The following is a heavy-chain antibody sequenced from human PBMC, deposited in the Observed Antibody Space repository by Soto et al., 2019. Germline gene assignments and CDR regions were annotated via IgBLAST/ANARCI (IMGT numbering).Heavy chain of an antibody. J-gene: IGHJ3*02. CDR2: IIPILGIA. D-gene: IGHD5-18*01. CDR1: GGTFSSYT. Sequence: ASVKVSCKASGGTFSSYTISWVRQAPGQGLEWMGRIIPILGIANYDQKFQGRVTITADKSTSTAYMELSSLRSEDTAVYYCARGVGGQLWLSAFDIWGQGTMVTVSS. V-gene: IGHV1-69*02. CDR3: ARGVGGQLWLSAFDI.